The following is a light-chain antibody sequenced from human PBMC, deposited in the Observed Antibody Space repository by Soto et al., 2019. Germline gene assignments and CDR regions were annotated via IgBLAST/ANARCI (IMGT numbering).Light chain of an antibody. J-gene: IGLJ2*01. V-gene: IGLV2-14*01. CDR3: SSYSGSSFVL. CDR1: TSDVGGYNY. Sequence: QSALTQPASVSGSPGQSITISCTGTTSDVGGYNYVSWYQQHPGKAPKLMIYDVSNWPSGIPSRFSGSKSGNTASLTISGRQPEDEADYYCSSYSGSSFVLFGGGTKLTVL. CDR2: DVS.